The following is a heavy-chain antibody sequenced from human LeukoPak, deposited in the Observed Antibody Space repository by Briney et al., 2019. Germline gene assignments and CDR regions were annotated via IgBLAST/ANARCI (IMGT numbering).Heavy chain of an antibody. CDR3: ARDPSSGWSYFDY. CDR2: IIPILGIA. V-gene: IGHV1-69*04. J-gene: IGHJ4*02. Sequence: ASVKVSCKASGGTFSSYAISWVRQAPGQGLEWMGRIIPILGIANYAQKFQGRVTITADKSTSTDYMELSSLRSEDTAVYYCARDPSSGWSYFDYWGQGTLVTVSS. CDR1: GGTFSSYA. D-gene: IGHD6-19*01.